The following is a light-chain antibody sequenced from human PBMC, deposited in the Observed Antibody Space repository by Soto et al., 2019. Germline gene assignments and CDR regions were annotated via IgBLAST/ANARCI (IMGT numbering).Light chain of an antibody. CDR1: QSVSSN. V-gene: IGKV3-15*01. CDR2: GAS. J-gene: IGKJ1*01. Sequence: EIGMTQSPATVSVSPGERVTLSCRASQSVSSNLAWYQQKPGQAPRLLIYGASTRATDIPVRFSGSGSGTEFTLTISSLQSEDFAVYYCQQRSNWPRTFGQGTKVDI. CDR3: QQRSNWPRT.